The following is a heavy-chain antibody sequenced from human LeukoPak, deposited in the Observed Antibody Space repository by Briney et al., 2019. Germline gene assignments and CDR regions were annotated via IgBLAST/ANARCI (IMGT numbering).Heavy chain of an antibody. J-gene: IGHJ3*02. Sequence: SETLSLTCAVYGGSFSGYYWSWIRQPPGKGLEWIGYIYYSGSTTYNPSLKSRVTISVDTSKNQFSLKLSSVTAADTAVYYCARHWGGYYPWDAFDIWGQGTMVTVSS. CDR1: GGSFSGYY. CDR2: IYYSGST. CDR3: ARHWGGYYPWDAFDI. V-gene: IGHV4-59*08. D-gene: IGHD3-3*01.